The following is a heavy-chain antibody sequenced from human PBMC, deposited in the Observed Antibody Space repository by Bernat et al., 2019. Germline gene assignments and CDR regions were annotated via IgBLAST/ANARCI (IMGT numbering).Heavy chain of an antibody. CDR3: AKTAVVHFDY. Sequence: QVQLVESGGGVVQPGRSLRLSCAASGFTFSSYGMHWVRQAPGKGLEWVAVISYDGSNKYYADSVKGRFPISRDNSKNTLYLQMNSLRAEDTAVYYCAKTAVVHFDYWGQGTLVTVSS. V-gene: IGHV3-30*18. CDR1: GFTFSSYG. D-gene: IGHD4-23*01. J-gene: IGHJ4*02. CDR2: ISYDGSNK.